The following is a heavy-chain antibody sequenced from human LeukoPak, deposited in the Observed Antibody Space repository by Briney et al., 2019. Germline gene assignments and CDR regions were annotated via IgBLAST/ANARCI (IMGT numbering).Heavy chain of an antibody. CDR2: IKRDGTEK. Sequence: GGSLRLSCAASGFTFSDYWMHWVRQAPGKGLERVANIKRDGTEKYYVDSVKGRFTISRDNAKNSLYLQMNSLRAEDTAVYYCARDFRYLFDYWGQGTLVTVSS. V-gene: IGHV3-7*01. J-gene: IGHJ4*02. CDR1: GFTFSDYW. D-gene: IGHD1-26*01. CDR3: ARDFRYLFDY.